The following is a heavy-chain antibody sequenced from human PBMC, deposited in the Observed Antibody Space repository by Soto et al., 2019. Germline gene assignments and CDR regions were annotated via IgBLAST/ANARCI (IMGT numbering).Heavy chain of an antibody. V-gene: IGHV3-23*01. D-gene: IGHD3-3*01. J-gene: IGHJ4*02. CDR3: AKDGYDFWSGAFAWDFDY. CDR2: ISGSGGST. CDR1: GFTFSSYA. Sequence: EVQLLESGGGLVQPGGSLRLSCAASGFTFSSYAMSWVRQAPGKGLEWVSAISGSGGSTYYADSVKGRFTISRDNSKNTLYLQMNSLRAEDTAVYYCAKDGYDFWSGAFAWDFDYWGQGTLVTVSS.